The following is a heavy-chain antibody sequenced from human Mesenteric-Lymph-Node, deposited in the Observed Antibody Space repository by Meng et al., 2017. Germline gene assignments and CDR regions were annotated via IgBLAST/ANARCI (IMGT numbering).Heavy chain of an antibody. CDR3: AREVGPYCSGGSCLNWFDP. V-gene: IGHV1-2*05. D-gene: IGHD2-15*01. CDR2: INPNSGGT. J-gene: IGHJ5*02. Sequence: ASVKVSCKASEYTFTGYYMHWVRQAPGQGREGMGRINPNSGGTNYAQKFQGRVTMTRDTSISTAYMELSRLRSDDTDVYYCAREVGPYCSGGSCLNWFDPWGQGTLVTVSS. CDR1: EYTFTGYY.